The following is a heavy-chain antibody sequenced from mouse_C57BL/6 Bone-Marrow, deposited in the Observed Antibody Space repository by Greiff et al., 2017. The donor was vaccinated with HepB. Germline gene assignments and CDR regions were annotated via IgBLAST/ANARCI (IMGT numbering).Heavy chain of an antibody. Sequence: VMLVESGPGLVQPSQSLSITCTVSGFSLTSYGVHWVRQPPGKGLEWLGVIWSGGSTDYNAAFISRLSISKDNSKSQVFFKMNSLQADDTAIYYCAKNRDYSNYYFDYWGQGTTLTVSS. J-gene: IGHJ2*01. CDR2: IWSGGST. CDR1: GFSLTSYG. CDR3: AKNRDYSNYYFDY. V-gene: IGHV2-4*01. D-gene: IGHD2-5*01.